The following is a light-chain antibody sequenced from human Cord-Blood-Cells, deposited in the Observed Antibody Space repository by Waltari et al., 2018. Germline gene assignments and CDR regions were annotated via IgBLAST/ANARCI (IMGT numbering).Light chain of an antibody. J-gene: IGKJ2*01. CDR3: QQFNSYPYT. Sequence: AIPLSQSPSSLSASVGDRVTITCRASQGISSALAWYQQKPGKAPKLLIYDASSLESGVPSRFSGSGSGTDFTLTISSLQPEDFATYYCQQFNSYPYTFGQGTKLEIK. CDR1: QGISSA. V-gene: IGKV1-13*02. CDR2: DAS.